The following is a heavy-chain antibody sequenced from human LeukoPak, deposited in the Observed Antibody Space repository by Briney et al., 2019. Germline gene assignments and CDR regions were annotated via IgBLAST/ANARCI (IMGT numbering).Heavy chain of an antibody. Sequence: SETLSLTCAVSGGSISSSNWWSWVRQPPGKGLEWIGEIYHSGSTNYSPSLKSRVTISVDTSKNQFSLKLSSVTAADTAVYYCARGGEDDYYYGSGSYYRFDYWGQGTLVTVSS. CDR2: IYHSGST. D-gene: IGHD3-10*01. V-gene: IGHV4-4*02. J-gene: IGHJ4*02. CDR3: ARGGEDDYYYGSGSYYRFDY. CDR1: GGSISSSNW.